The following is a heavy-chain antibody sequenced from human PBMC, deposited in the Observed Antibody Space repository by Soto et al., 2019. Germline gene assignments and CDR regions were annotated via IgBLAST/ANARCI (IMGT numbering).Heavy chain of an antibody. CDR2: VYNSGST. D-gene: IGHD6-13*01. CDR1: GFTFSNY. Sequence: PGGSLRLSCAASGFTFSNYWSWIRQPPGKGLEWIGYVYNSGSTNYNPSLKSQVTISVDTSKNQFSLKLTSVTAADTAMYYCTRGSSWYDVDWFDPWGPGTLVTVSS. V-gene: IGHV4-59*01. CDR3: TRGSSWYDVDWFDP. J-gene: IGHJ5*02.